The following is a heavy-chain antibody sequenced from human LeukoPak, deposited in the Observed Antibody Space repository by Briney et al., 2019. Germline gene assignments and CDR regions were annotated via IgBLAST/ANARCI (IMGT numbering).Heavy chain of an antibody. CDR3: ARHYCSGWRHFDY. CDR1: GLTFSTYA. V-gene: IGHV3-23*01. Sequence: GGSLRLSCAASGLTFSTYAMSWVRQGPGKGLEWVSVVSVTGCTTYYADSVKGRFTISRDNSKNTLYLQMNSLTAEDTAVYYCARHYCSGWRHFDYWGQGTLVTVSS. CDR2: VSVTGCTT. D-gene: IGHD6-19*01. J-gene: IGHJ4*02.